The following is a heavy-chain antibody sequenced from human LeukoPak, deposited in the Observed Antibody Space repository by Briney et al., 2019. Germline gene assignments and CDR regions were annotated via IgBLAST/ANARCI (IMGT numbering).Heavy chain of an antibody. CDR3: AKADIVVVPAAAPPPYYYGMDV. Sequence: GGSLRLSCAASGFTFSSYAMSWVRQAPGKGLEWVSAISGSGGSTYYADSVKGRFTISRDNSKNTLYLQMNSLRAEDTAVYYCAKADIVVVPAAAPPPYYYGMDVWGQGTTVTVSS. CDR2: ISGSGGST. V-gene: IGHV3-23*01. J-gene: IGHJ6*02. D-gene: IGHD2-2*01. CDR1: GFTFSSYA.